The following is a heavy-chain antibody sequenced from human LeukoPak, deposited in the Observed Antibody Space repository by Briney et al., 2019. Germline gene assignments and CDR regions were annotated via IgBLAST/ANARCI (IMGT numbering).Heavy chain of an antibody. Sequence: ASVKVSCKASGGTFSSDAISWVRQAPGQGLEWMGCINTNTGNPTYAQGFTGRFVFSLDTSVSTAYLQISSLKAEDTAVYYCPRMGESYCSSTSCPYNWFDPWGQGTLVTVSS. CDR1: GGTFSSDA. CDR3: PRMGESYCSSTSCPYNWFDP. CDR2: INTNTGNP. V-gene: IGHV7-4-1*02. J-gene: IGHJ5*02. D-gene: IGHD2-2*01.